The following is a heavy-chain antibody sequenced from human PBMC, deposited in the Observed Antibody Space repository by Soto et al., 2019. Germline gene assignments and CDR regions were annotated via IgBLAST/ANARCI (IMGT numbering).Heavy chain of an antibody. Sequence: SETLSLTCSVSGGSMSSYYWYWLRQPPGKGLECIGYIYYSGYTNYSPSLKSRVTMSVDTSKNHFSLKLSSVTAADTAVYYCARGDHFDSSGPFDPWGQGTLVTVSS. V-gene: IGHV4-59*01. CDR3: ARGDHFDSSGPFDP. D-gene: IGHD3-22*01. CDR1: GGSMSSYY. J-gene: IGHJ5*02. CDR2: IYYSGYT.